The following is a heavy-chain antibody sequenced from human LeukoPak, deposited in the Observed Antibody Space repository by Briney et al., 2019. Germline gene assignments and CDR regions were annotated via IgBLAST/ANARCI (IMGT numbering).Heavy chain of an antibody. CDR1: GFTVSSNY. D-gene: IGHD4-17*01. V-gene: IGHV3-53*01. J-gene: IGHJ3*02. Sequence: GGSLRLSCAASGFTVSSNYMSWVRQAPGKGLEWVSVIYSGGSTYYADSVKGRFTNSRDNSKNTLYLQMNSLRAEDTAVYYCARSDYGDYFDAFDIWGQGTMVTVSS. CDR3: ARSDYGDYFDAFDI. CDR2: IYSGGST.